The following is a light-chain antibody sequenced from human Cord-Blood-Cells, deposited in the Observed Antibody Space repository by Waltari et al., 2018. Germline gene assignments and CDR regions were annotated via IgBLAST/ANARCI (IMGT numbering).Light chain of an antibody. CDR1: ALPKQY. J-gene: IGLJ1*01. CDR3: QSADSSGTYPEV. CDR2: KDS. Sequence: SYELTQPPSVSVSPGQTARITCSGDALPKQYAYWYQQKPGQAPVLVIYKDSERPSGIPERFSGFSSGTTVTLTISGVQAEDEADYYCQSADSSGTYPEVFGTGTKVTVL. V-gene: IGLV3-25*03.